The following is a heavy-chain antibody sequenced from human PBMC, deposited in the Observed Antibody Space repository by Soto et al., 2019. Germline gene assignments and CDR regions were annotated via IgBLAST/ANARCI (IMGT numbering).Heavy chain of an antibody. CDR3: ARAPLDYFYDSSGAFDY. D-gene: IGHD3-22*01. CDR1: GYTFTSYG. J-gene: IGHJ4*02. Sequence: GASVKVSCKASGYTFTSYGISWVRQAPGQGLEWMGWISTYSGNTNYAQKLQGRVTMTTDTSKSTAYMELRSLRSVDTAVYYCARAPLDYFYDSSGAFDYWGQGTLVTVSS. CDR2: ISTYSGNT. V-gene: IGHV1-18*01.